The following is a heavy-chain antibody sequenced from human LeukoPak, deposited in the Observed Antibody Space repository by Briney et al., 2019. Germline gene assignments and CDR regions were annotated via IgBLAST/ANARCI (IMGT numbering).Heavy chain of an antibody. CDR1: VFTFSSYS. CDR3: ARTGIAAAWTDY. D-gene: IGHD6-13*01. CDR2: ISSSSYI. J-gene: IGHJ4*02. Sequence: PGRCLRLSCAASVFTFSSYSMNWVRQAPGKGLEWVSSISSSSYIYYADSVKGRFTISRDNAKNSLYLQMNSLRAEDTAVYYCARTGIAAAWTDYWGQGTLVTVSS. V-gene: IGHV3-21*01.